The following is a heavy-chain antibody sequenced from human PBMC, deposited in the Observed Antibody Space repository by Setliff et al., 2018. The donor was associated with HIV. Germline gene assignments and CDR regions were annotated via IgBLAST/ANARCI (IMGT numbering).Heavy chain of an antibody. J-gene: IGHJ3*02. CDR1: GHSFHSYA. CDR2: IIPLFGSA. V-gene: IGHV1-69*13. CDR3: AKGPNFEDAFDI. D-gene: IGHD2-8*01. Sequence: ASVKVSCKASGHSFHSYAFSWVRQAPGQGLEWMGGIIPLFGSANYAQKFQGRVTITADESTSTVYMEVSGLTFEDTAVYYCAKGPNFEDAFDIWGQGTVVTVSS.